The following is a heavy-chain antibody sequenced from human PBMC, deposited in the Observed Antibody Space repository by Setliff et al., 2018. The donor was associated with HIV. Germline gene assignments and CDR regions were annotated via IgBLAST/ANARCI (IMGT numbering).Heavy chain of an antibody. CDR2: IYTSGST. Sequence: PSETLSLTCTVSIDSISSYYWSWIRQPPGKGLEWIGYIYTSGSTKYNPSLKSRVTISLDTSKNQFPLNLSSVTAADTAVYYCARGEEDDTFDIWGHGTMVTVSS. CDR1: IDSISSYY. V-gene: IGHV4-59*01. CDR3: ARGEEDDTFDI. J-gene: IGHJ3*02.